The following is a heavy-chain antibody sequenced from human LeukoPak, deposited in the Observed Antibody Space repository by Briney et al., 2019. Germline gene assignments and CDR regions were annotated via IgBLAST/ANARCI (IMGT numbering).Heavy chain of an antibody. CDR3: AGRGGYSYDVYYYGMDV. V-gene: IGHV3-23*01. D-gene: IGHD5-18*01. CDR1: GFTFSSYA. CDR2: ISGSGGST. Sequence: PGGSLRLSCAASGFTFSSYAMSWVRQAPGKGLEWVSAISGSGGSTYYAGSVKGRFTISRDNSKNTLYLQMNSLRAEDTAVYYCAGRGGYSYDVYYYGMDVWGQGTTVTVSS. J-gene: IGHJ6*02.